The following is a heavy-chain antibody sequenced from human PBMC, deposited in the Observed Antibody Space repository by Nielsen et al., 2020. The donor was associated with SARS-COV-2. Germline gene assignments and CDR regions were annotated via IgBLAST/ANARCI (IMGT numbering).Heavy chain of an antibody. CDR2: IIPILGIA. V-gene: IGHV1-69*04. D-gene: IGHD6-19*01. CDR1: GGTFSSYA. J-gene: IGHJ5*02. CDR3: ARVVAVAGYWFDP. Sequence: SVKVSCKASGGTFSSYAISWVRQAPGQGLEWMGRIIPILGIANYAQKFQGRVTITADKSTSTAYMELSSLRSEDTAVYYCARVVAVAGYWFDPWGQGTLVTVSS.